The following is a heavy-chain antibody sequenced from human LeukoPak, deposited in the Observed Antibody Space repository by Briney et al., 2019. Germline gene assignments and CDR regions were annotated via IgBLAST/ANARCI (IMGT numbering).Heavy chain of an antibody. Sequence: SETLSLTCTVSGYSISSGYYWGWIRQPPGKGLEWIGSIYHSGSTYYNPSLKSRVTISVDTSKNQFSLKLSSVTAADTAVYYCAREKGKGYYDSSGYNWFDPWGQGTLVTVSS. CDR2: IYHSGST. CDR1: GYSISSGYY. CDR3: AREKGKGYYDSSGYNWFDP. D-gene: IGHD3-22*01. J-gene: IGHJ5*02. V-gene: IGHV4-38-2*02.